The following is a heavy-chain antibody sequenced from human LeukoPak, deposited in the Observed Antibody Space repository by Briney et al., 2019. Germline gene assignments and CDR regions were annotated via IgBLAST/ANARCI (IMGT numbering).Heavy chain of an antibody. Sequence: SETLSLTCTVSGGXISTYYWSWIRQPPGKGLEWIGYINHSGYTNSNPSLKSRVTISVDTSKNQLSLKLSSVTAADTAVYYCARRGIAAAGYDYWGQGILVTVSS. D-gene: IGHD6-13*01. CDR1: GGXISTYY. V-gene: IGHV4-59*08. CDR3: ARRGIAAAGYDY. J-gene: IGHJ4*02. CDR2: INHSGYT.